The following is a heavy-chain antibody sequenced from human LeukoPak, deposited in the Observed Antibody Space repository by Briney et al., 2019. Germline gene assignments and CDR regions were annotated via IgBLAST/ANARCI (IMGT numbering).Heavy chain of an antibody. Sequence: GGSLRLSCAASGFTFRNYAMTWVRQAPGKGLEWVSSIEGDGSGTYYTVSARGRYIVSRDNSKKTLFIQMNRLRAEDAAGYYCAKDSVSQNGIFDPFDIWGEGTLVTVSS. CDR2: IEGDGSGT. D-gene: IGHD2-15*01. CDR1: GFTFRNYA. V-gene: IGHV3-23*03. J-gene: IGHJ3*02. CDR3: AKDSVSQNGIFDPFDI.